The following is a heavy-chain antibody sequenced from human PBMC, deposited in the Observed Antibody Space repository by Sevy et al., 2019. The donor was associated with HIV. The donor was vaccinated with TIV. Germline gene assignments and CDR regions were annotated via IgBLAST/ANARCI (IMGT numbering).Heavy chain of an antibody. CDR1: GYTFTGDY. CDR2: VYPNSGGT. D-gene: IGHD2-15*01. CDR3: ARDGGGGTTNSGMDV. J-gene: IGHJ6*02. Sequence: ASVKVSCKASGYTFTGDYLHWVRQAPGQGLEWMGRVYPNSGGTNYARKFQGRVTMTRDTSISTAYMELSRLRFDDTAVYYCARDGGGGTTNSGMDVWGQGSTVTVSS. V-gene: IGHV1-2*06.